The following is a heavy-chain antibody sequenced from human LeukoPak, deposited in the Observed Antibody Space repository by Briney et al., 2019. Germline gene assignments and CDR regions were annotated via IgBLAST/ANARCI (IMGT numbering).Heavy chain of an antibody. D-gene: IGHD4-17*01. Sequence: GGSLRLSCAASGFTFSSYSMNWVRQAPGKGLEWVSSISSSSSYIYYADSVKGRFTISRDNAKNSLYLQMNSLRAEDTAVYYCASEDDYGDYEWGERDYWGQGTLVTVSS. J-gene: IGHJ4*02. V-gene: IGHV3-21*01. CDR3: ASEDDYGDYEWGERDY. CDR2: ISSSSSYI. CDR1: GFTFSSYS.